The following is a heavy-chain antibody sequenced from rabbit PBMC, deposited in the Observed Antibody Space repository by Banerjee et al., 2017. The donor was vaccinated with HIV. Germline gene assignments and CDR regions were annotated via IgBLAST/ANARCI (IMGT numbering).Heavy chain of an antibody. Sequence: QSLEESGGDLVKPGASLTLTCTASGFSFSSSYYMCWVRQAPGKGLEWIACIDAGSSGSTAYASWAKGRFSISKTSSTTVTLQMTSLTAADTATYFCARKNIDYYTYGYAGNLWGPGTLVTVS. D-gene: IGHD6-1*01. CDR2: IDAGSSGST. CDR3: ARKNIDYYTYGYAGNL. V-gene: IGHV1S40*01. J-gene: IGHJ4*01. CDR1: GFSFSSSYY.